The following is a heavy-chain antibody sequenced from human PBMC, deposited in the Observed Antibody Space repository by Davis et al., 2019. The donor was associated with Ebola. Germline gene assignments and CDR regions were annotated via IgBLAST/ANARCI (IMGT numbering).Heavy chain of an antibody. CDR1: GGTFSSYA. D-gene: IGHD6-19*01. CDR3: ARDPSSYSSGWQPSYFDY. J-gene: IGHJ4*02. Sequence: SVKVSCKASGGTFSSYAISWVRQAPGQGLEWMGRIIPILGIANYAQKFQGRVTITADKSTGTAYMELRSLRSDDTAVYYCARDPSSYSSGWQPSYFDYWGQGTLVTVSS. V-gene: IGHV1-69*04. CDR2: IIPILGIA.